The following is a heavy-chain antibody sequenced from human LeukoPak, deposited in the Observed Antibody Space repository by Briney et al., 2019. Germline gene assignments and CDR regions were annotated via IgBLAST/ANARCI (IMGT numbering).Heavy chain of an antibody. Sequence: SETLSLTCTVSGGSISSYYWSWIRQPPGKGQEWIGYIYTSGSTNYNPSLKSRVTISVDTSKNQFSLKLSSVTAADTAVYYCARQGRGNWFDPWGQGTLVTVSS. V-gene: IGHV4-4*09. J-gene: IGHJ5*02. CDR3: ARQGRGNWFDP. CDR1: GGSISSYY. CDR2: IYTSGST.